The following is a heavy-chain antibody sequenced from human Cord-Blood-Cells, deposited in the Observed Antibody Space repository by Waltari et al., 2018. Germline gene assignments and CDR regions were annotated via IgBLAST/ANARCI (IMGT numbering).Heavy chain of an antibody. CDR3: ATRSGSSSERGDY. CDR1: GYTLTEFT. D-gene: IGHD6-6*01. V-gene: IGHV1-24*01. Sequence: QVQLVHSGAEVKKPGASVKVSCQVSGYTLTEFTMPWVRPAPGKGLEWMGGFDPEDGETIYAQKFQGRVTMTEDTSTDTAYMELSSLRSEDTAVYYCATRSGSSSERGDYWGQGTLVTVSS. J-gene: IGHJ4*02. CDR2: FDPEDGET.